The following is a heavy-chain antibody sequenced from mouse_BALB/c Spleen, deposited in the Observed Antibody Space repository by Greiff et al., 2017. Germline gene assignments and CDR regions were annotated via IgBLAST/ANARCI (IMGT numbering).Heavy chain of an antibody. CDR2: IWSGGST. CDR3: ARSGNPYYFDY. CDR1: GFSLTSYG. V-gene: IGHV2-2*02. D-gene: IGHD2-1*01. Sequence: VKLVESGPGLVQPSQSLSITCTASGFSLTSYGVHWVRQSPGKGLEWLGVIWSGGSTDYNAAFISRLSISKDNSKSQVFFKMNSLQANDTAIYYCARSGNPYYFDYWGQGTTLTVSS. J-gene: IGHJ2*01.